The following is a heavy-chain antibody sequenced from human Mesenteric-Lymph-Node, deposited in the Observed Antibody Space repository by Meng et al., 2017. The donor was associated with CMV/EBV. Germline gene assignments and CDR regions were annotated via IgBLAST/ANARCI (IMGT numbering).Heavy chain of an antibody. Sequence: CKASGVTFSSYAISWVRQAPGQGLEWLGGIIPIFGTANYAQKFQGRVTITTDESTSTAYMELSSLRSEDTAVYYCARAYPQNNWFDPWGQGTLVTVSS. J-gene: IGHJ5*02. V-gene: IGHV1-69*05. CDR3: ARAYPQNNWFDP. CDR2: IIPIFGTA. CDR1: GVTFSSYA. D-gene: IGHD2-2*01.